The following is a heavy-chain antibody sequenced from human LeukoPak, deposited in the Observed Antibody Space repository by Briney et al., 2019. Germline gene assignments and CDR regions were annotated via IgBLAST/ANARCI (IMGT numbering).Heavy chain of an antibody. CDR3: ARDVGAVAGTDVDAFDI. J-gene: IGHJ3*02. CDR2: ISAYNGNT. CDR1: VSIFTSYG. D-gene: IGHD6-19*01. V-gene: IGHV1-18*01. Sequence: PGAPRQFSCQGSVSIFTSYGISGVRQPPGQVLEWMGWISAYNGNTNYAQKLQGRVTMTTDTSTSTAYMELRSLRSDDTAVYYCARDVGAVAGTDVDAFDIWGQGTMVTVS.